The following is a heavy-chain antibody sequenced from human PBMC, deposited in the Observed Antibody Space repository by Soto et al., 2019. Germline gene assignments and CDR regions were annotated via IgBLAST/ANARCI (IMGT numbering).Heavy chain of an antibody. J-gene: IGHJ4*02. V-gene: IGHV3-48*03. CDR3: ARDPATTVNRGDDY. CDR2: ISSSGSTI. D-gene: IGHD4-4*01. CDR1: GFTFSSYE. Sequence: GGSLRLSCAASGFTFSSYEMNWVRQAPGTGLEWVSYISSSGSTIYYADSVKGRFTISRDNAKNSLYLQMNSLRAEDTAVYYCARDPATTVNRGDDYWGQGTLVTVSS.